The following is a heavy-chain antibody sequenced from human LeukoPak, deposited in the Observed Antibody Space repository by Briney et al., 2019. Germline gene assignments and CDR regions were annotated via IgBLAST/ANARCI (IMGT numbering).Heavy chain of an antibody. J-gene: IGHJ4*02. V-gene: IGHV4-34*01. D-gene: IGHD3-22*01. CDR1: GGSISSYY. CDR2: INHSGST. CDR3: ARRAYYDSSGYYSCFGY. Sequence: SETLSLTCTVSGGSISSYYWNWIRQPPGKGLEWIGEINHSGSTNYNPSLKSRVTISVDTSKNQFSLKLSSVTAADTAVYYCARRAYYDSSGYYSCFGYWGQGTLVTVSS.